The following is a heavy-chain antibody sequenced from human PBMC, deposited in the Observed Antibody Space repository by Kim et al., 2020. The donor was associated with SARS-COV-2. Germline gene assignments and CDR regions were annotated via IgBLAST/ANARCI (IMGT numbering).Heavy chain of an antibody. CDR1: GFTFDDYA. D-gene: IGHD6-13*01. Sequence: GGSLRLSCAASGFTFDDYAMHWVRQAPGKGLEWVSGISWNSGSIGYADSVKGRFTISRDNAKNSLYLQMNSLRAEDTALYYCAKAPLVREHYYYGMDVWGQGTTVTVSS. CDR2: ISWNSGSI. J-gene: IGHJ6*02. CDR3: AKAPLVREHYYYGMDV. V-gene: IGHV3-9*01.